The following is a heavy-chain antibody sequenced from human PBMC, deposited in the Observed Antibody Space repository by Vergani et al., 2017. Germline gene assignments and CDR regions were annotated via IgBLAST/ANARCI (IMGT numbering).Heavy chain of an antibody. CDR1: GFTFSSYA. V-gene: IGHV3-23*01. CDR2: ISGSGGST. Sequence: EVQLLESGGGLVQPGGSLRLSCAASGFTFSSYAMSWVRQAPGKGLEWFSAISGSGGSTYYADSVKGRFTISRDNSKNTLYLQMNSLRAEDTAVYYCAKYLFELLWFGGVYYYYGMDVWGQGTTVTVSS. J-gene: IGHJ6*02. CDR3: AKYLFELLWFGGVYYYYGMDV. D-gene: IGHD3-10*01.